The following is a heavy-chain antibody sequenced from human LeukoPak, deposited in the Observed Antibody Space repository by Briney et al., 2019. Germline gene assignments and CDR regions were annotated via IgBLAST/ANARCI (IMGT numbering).Heavy chain of an antibody. CDR3: ARNDGYNDY. CDR2: IYTSGST. D-gene: IGHD5-24*01. V-gene: IGHV4-61*02. CDR1: GGSISSGSYY. J-gene: IGHJ4*02. Sequence: SETLSLTCTVSGGSISSGSYYWRWIRQPAGKGLEWIGRIYTSGSTNYNPSLKSRVTISVDTSKNQFSLKLSSVTAADTAVYYCARNDGYNDYWGQGTLVTVSS.